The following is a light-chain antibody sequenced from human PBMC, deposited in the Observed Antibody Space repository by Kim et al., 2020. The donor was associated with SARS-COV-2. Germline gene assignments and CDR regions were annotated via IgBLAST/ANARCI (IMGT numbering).Light chain of an antibody. CDR2: GAS. J-gene: IGKJ2*01. CDR3: QQYGSSPYMYT. V-gene: IGKV3-20*01. Sequence: EIVLTQSPGTLSLSPGERATLSCRASQSVSSSYLAWYQQKPGQAPRLLIYGASNRATGIPDRFSGSGSGTDFTLTISRLEPEDFAVYYCQQYGSSPYMYTFGQGTKLEI. CDR1: QSVSSSY.